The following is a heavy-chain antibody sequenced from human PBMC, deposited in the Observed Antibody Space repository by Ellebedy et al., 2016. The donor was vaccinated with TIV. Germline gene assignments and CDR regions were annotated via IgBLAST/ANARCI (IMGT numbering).Heavy chain of an antibody. CDR2: ITGDGGST. CDR1: GFLFTTYA. D-gene: IGHD3-16*01. Sequence: GESLKISCSASGFLFTTYAMHWVRQAPGKGLEYVSAITGDGGSTYYADSVKGRFTISRDNSKHTLYLQMSSLRDEDTAMYYCVKAWGDWGQGALVTVSS. CDR3: VKAWGD. V-gene: IGHV3-64D*06. J-gene: IGHJ4*02.